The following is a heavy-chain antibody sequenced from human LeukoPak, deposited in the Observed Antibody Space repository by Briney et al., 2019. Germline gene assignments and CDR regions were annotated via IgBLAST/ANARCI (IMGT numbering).Heavy chain of an antibody. CDR2: IYSSGST. D-gene: IGHD3-22*01. CDR3: GSQFYDSSGYYFQH. J-gene: IGHJ1*01. Sequence: PSETLSLTCTVSGGSISSMSYYWGWIRQPPGKGLEWIANIYSSGSTYQNPSLKSRVTISVDTSKTHFSLKLSSLTAADTAVYYCGSQFYDSSGYYFQHWGQGTLVTVSS. CDR1: GGSISSMSYY. V-gene: IGHV4-39*02.